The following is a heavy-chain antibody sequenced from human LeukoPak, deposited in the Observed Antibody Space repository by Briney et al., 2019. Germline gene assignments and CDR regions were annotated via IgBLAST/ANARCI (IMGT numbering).Heavy chain of an antibody. J-gene: IGHJ6*01. CDR2: ISAYNGNT. Sequence: ASVKVSCKASGYTFTSYGISWVRQAPGQGLEWMGWISAYNGNTNYAQKLQGRVTMTTDTSTSTAYMELRSLRSDDTAVYYCARERDLRYCSGGSCYPVDVWGPRDHGHRLL. D-gene: IGHD2-15*01. CDR1: GYTFTSYG. CDR3: ARERDLRYCSGGSCYPVDV. V-gene: IGHV1-18*01.